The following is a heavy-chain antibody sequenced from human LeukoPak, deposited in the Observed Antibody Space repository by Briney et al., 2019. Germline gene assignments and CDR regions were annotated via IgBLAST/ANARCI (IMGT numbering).Heavy chain of an antibody. CDR1: GFSFGSYG. CDR3: ARTREQWQVLDY. J-gene: IGHJ4*02. Sequence: GGSLRLSCAASGFSFGSYGIHWVRQAPGKGLEWVAVISHEGSNKYHSDSVRGRFTISRDNSKNMVYLQMNSLRVEDTAVYYCARTREQWQVLDYWGQGTLVTVSS. D-gene: IGHD6-19*01. V-gene: IGHV3-30*03. CDR2: ISHEGSNK.